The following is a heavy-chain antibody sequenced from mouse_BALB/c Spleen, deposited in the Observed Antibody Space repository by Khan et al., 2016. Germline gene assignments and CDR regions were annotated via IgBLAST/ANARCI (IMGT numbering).Heavy chain of an antibody. CDR2: ISYSGST. Sequence: EVQLQESGPGLVKPSQSLSLTCTVTGYSITSDYAWNWIRQFPGNKLEWMGYISYSGSTSYNPTLKSRISITRDTSKNQSFLQLNSVTTEDTATYYWARGQGMAYWGQGTLLTVSA. J-gene: IGHJ3*01. D-gene: IGHD6-1*01. CDR3: ARGQGMAY. V-gene: IGHV3-2*02. CDR1: GYSITSDYA.